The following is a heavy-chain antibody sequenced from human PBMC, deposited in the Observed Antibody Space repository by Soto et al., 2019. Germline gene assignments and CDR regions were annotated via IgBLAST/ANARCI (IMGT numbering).Heavy chain of an antibody. Sequence: ASVKVSCKASGYTFTGYYMHWVRQAPGQGLEWMGWINPNSGGTNYAQKIPGRVTMTRDTSIRSAYMELSRLRSDDTAVYYSARLRGGPVTQYYYYGTDVWGQGTTVTVS. CDR1: GYTFTGYY. CDR2: INPNSGGT. V-gene: IGHV1-2*02. J-gene: IGHJ6*02. CDR3: ARLRGGPVTQYYYYGTDV. D-gene: IGHD4-17*01.